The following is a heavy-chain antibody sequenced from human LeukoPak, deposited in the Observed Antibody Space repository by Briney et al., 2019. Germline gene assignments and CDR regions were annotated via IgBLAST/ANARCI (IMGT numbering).Heavy chain of an antibody. Sequence: PGGSLRLSCAAPGFTFSSYGMHWVRQAPGEGLEWVAVIWYDGSNKYYADSVKGRFTISRDNSKNTLYLQMNSLRAEDTAVYYCARDSPLGTYGSGSYLDYWGQGTLVTVSS. CDR3: ARDSPLGTYGSGSYLDY. CDR1: GFTFSSYG. CDR2: IWYDGSNK. J-gene: IGHJ4*02. D-gene: IGHD3-10*01. V-gene: IGHV3-33*01.